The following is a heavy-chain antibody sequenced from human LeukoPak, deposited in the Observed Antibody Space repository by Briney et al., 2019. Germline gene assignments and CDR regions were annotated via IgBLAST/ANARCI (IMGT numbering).Heavy chain of an antibody. J-gene: IGHJ4*02. D-gene: IGHD3-3*01. CDR3: ARNHDYWSGPHYFDY. Sequence: GGSLRLSCAASGFTFSFFAMHWVRQAPGKGLEWVAVISYDGSDKYYSNSVKGRFTISRDNSKNTLYLQMHSLRAEDTALYYCARNHDYWSGPHYFDYWGQGTLVTVSS. V-gene: IGHV3-30*04. CDR2: ISYDGSDK. CDR1: GFTFSFFA.